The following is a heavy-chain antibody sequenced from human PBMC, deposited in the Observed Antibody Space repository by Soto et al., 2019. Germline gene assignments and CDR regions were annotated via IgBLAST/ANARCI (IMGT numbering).Heavy chain of an antibody. CDR1: GFIFSSNA. CDR3: AKKSGYYYDAFDI. CDR2: ISGSGGST. V-gene: IGHV3-23*01. J-gene: IGHJ3*02. D-gene: IGHD3-22*01. Sequence: GSLRLSCAASGFIFSSNAMSWVRQAPGKGLEWVSGISGSGGSTFYTDSVKGRFTISRDNSKNTLYLQMNSLRAEDTALYYCAKKSGYYYDAFDIWGQGTMVTV.